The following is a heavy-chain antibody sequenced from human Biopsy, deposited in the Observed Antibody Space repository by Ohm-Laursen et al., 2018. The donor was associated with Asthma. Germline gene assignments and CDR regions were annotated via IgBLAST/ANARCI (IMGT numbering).Heavy chain of an antibody. Sequence: SLRLSCAAFGFSFRDYYMSWIRQAPGKGLEWISCTSSGGRTIYYADSVKGRFTISRDNAQNLLYLQMSSLRTEDTAVYYCARDNHDYYYYGMDLWGQGTSVTVSS. V-gene: IGHV3-11*01. CDR2: TSSGGRTI. CDR3: ARDNHDYYYYGMDL. J-gene: IGHJ6*02. CDR1: GFSFRDYY. D-gene: IGHD1-14*01.